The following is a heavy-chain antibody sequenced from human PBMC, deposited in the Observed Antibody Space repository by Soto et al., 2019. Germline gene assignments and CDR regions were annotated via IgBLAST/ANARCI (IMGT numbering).Heavy chain of an antibody. Sequence: ASVKVSCKASGYTFTSYGISWVRQAPGQGLEWMGWISAYNGNTNYAQKLQGRVTMTTDTSTSTAYMELRSLRSDDTAVYYCARPRMEDDDKDAFDIWGQGTMVTVSS. D-gene: IGHD1-1*01. V-gene: IGHV1-18*01. CDR3: ARPRMEDDDKDAFDI. CDR1: GYTFTSYG. J-gene: IGHJ3*02. CDR2: ISAYNGNT.